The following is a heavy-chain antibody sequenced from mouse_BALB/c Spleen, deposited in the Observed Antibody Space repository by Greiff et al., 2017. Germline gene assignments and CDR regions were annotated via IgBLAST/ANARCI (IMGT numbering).Heavy chain of an antibody. V-gene: IGHV3-2*02. J-gene: IGHJ4*01. Sequence: ESGPGLVKPSQSLSLTCTVTGYSITSDYAWNWIRQFPGNKLEWMGYISYSGSTSYNPSLKSRISITRDTSKNQFFLQLNSVTTEDTATYYCARGVYAMDYWGQGTSVTGSS. CDR2: ISYSGST. CDR3: ARGVYAMDY. CDR1: GYSITSDYA.